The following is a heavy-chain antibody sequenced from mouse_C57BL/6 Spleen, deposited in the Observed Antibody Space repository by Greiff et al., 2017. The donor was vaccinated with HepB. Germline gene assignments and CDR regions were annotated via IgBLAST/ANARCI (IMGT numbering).Heavy chain of an antibody. Sequence: VQLQQPGAELVRPGSSVKLSCKASGYTFTSYWMHWVKQRPIQGLEWIGNIDPSDSETHYNQKFKDKATLTVDKSSSTAYMQLSSLTSEDSAVYYCAREGLRQLRPYYFDYWGQGTTLTVSS. J-gene: IGHJ2*01. D-gene: IGHD3-2*02. CDR1: GYTFTSYW. V-gene: IGHV1-52*01. CDR2: IDPSDSET. CDR3: AREGLRQLRPYYFDY.